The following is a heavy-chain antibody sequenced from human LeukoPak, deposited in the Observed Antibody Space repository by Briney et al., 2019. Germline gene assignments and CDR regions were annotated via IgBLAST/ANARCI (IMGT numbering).Heavy chain of an antibody. CDR2: IYYSGST. D-gene: IGHD3-22*01. CDR1: GGSISSSSYY. Sequence: SETLSLTCTVSGGSISSSSYYWGWIRQPPGKGLEWIGSIYYSGSTYYNPSLKSRVTISVDTSKNQFSLKLSSVTAADTAVYYCARSRLDSSGYYYFDYWGQGTLVTVSS. J-gene: IGHJ4*02. V-gene: IGHV4-39*07. CDR3: ARSRLDSSGYYYFDY.